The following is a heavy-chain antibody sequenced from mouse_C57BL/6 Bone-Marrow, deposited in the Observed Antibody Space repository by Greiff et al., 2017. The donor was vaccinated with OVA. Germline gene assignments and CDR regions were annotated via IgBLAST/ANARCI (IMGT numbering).Heavy chain of an antibody. CDR2: IDPSDSYT. V-gene: IGHV1-50*01. J-gene: IGHJ4*01. D-gene: IGHD1-1*01. CDR3: ARLYDYYAMDY. CDR1: GYTFTSYW. Sequence: VQLQQPGAELVKPGASVKLSCKASGYTFTSYWMQWVKQRPGQGLEWIGEIDPSDSYTNYNQKFKGKATLPVDTSSSTAYMQLSSLTSEDSAVYYCARLYDYYAMDYWGQGTSVTVSS.